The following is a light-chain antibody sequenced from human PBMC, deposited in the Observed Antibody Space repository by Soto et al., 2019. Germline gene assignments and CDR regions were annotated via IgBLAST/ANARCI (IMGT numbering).Light chain of an antibody. CDR1: QSVSRSY. CDR2: GAS. V-gene: IGKV3-20*01. J-gene: IGKJ1*01. Sequence: EIVLTQSPGTLSLSPGERATLSCRASQSVSRSYLAWYQQKPGQAPRLLIYGASSRATGIPDRFSGSGSGRDFTLTISRLELEDVAVYYCQQYGSSPWTFGQGTKVEIK. CDR3: QQYGSSPWT.